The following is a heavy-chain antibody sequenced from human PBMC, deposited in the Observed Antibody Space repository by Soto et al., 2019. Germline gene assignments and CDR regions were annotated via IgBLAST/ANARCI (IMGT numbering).Heavy chain of an antibody. J-gene: IGHJ4*02. CDR2: IYYSGST. V-gene: IGHV4-31*03. D-gene: IGHD6-6*01. CDR3: ARARGYSTSSGIGY. Sequence: LSLTCTVSGVSITSGDYFWSWIRQLPGKGLEWIGNIYYSGSTYYNPSLKSRSTISVDTSKNQFSLRLSSVTAADTAVYYCARARGYSTSSGIGYWGRGTLVTVSS. CDR1: GVSITSGDYF.